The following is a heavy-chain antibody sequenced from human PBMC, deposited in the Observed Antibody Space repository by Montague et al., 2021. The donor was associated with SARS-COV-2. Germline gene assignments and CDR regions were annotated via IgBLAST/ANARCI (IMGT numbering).Heavy chain of an antibody. CDR1: GGSISSGGHY. J-gene: IGHJ4*02. CDR3: ARVRGLTIFGVVGPFDY. V-gene: IGHV4-31*03. CDR2: IYYSGST. D-gene: IGHD3-3*01. Sequence: TLSLTCTVSGGSISSGGHYWSWIRQHPGKGLEWIGYIYYSGSTYYNPSLKSRVTIPVDTSKNQFSLKLSSVTAADTAVYYCARVRGLTIFGVVGPFDYWGQGTLVTVSS.